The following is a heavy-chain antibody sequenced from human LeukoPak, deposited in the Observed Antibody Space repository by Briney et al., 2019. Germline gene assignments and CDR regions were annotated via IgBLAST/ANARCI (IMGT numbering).Heavy chain of an antibody. CDR3: AKPPYFDNRGYKYYFDY. D-gene: IGHD3-22*01. V-gene: IGHV3-23*01. CDR2: ISSSVTNT. Sequence: GGSLRLSCAASGLTFGRYAMNWVRQAPGKGLEGVSSISSSVTNTYYTDSVKGRFTISRDNSKNTLYLQMNSLRAEDTAVYYCAKPPYFDNRGYKYYFDYWGQGTLVNVSS. J-gene: IGHJ4*02. CDR1: GLTFGRYA.